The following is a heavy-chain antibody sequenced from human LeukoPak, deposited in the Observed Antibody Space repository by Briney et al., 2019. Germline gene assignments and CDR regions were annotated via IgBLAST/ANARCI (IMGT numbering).Heavy chain of an antibody. CDR3: ARHSLCRGAICISSYYYGLDI. CDR1: GASINSYY. Sequence: PSETLSLTCNVSGASINSYYWSWIRQSPGKGLEWIGYVYKSRNTNYKPSLRSRVIISLDTSNNQVSLKLSSVTAADTAIYYCARHSLCRGAICISSYYYGLDIWGQGTTVTVSS. D-gene: IGHD3-10*01. CDR2: VYKSRNT. J-gene: IGHJ6*02. V-gene: IGHV4-59*08.